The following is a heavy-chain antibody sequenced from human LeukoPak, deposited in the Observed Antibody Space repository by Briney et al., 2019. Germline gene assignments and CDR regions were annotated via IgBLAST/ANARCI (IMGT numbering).Heavy chain of an antibody. CDR3: ARGAATHYYYYYMDV. CDR2: IIPIFGTA. J-gene: IGHJ6*03. V-gene: IGHV1-69*13. CDR1: GYTFTSYA. D-gene: IGHD2-15*01. Sequence: SVKVSCKASGYTFTSYAMNWVRQAPGQGLEWMGGIIPIFGTANYAQKFQGRVTITADESTSTAYMELSSLRSEDTAVYYCARGAATHYYYYYMDVWGKGTTVTVSS.